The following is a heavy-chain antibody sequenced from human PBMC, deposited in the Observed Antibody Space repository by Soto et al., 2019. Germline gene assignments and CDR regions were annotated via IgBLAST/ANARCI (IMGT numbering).Heavy chain of an antibody. D-gene: IGHD3-16*02. V-gene: IGHV4-59*08. CDR2: IYYSGST. CDR1: GGSINSYY. J-gene: IGHJ3*02. CDR3: ARLYGLDAFDI. Sequence: QVQLQESGPGLVKPSETLSLTCTVSGGSINSYYWSWIRQPPGKGLEWIGYIYYSGSTNYNPSLKSRVPISVHTSKNHFSLKLSSVTAAYTAVYYCARLYGLDAFDIWGQGTMVTVSS.